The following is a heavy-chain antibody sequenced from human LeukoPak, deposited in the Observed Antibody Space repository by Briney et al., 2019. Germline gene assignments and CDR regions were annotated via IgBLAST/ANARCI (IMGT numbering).Heavy chain of an antibody. Sequence: SVKVSCKASGGTFSSYTISWVRQAPGQGLEWMGRIVPILGIANYAQKFQGRVTITADKSTSTAYMELSSLRSEDTAVYYCARDRADSSGWYDAFDIWGQETMVTVSS. V-gene: IGHV1-69*04. J-gene: IGHJ3*02. D-gene: IGHD6-19*01. CDR3: ARDRADSSGWYDAFDI. CDR1: GGTFSSYT. CDR2: IVPILGIA.